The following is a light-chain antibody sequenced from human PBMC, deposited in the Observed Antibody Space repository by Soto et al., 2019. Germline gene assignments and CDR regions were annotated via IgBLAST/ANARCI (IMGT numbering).Light chain of an antibody. Sequence: IVLTQSPGTLSLSPGEGAILSCRASQSVSSSYLAWYQQKPGQAPRLLIFAASSRATGIPDRFSGSGSGTDFTLTISRLEPEDFAVYYCQQYGSSPYTFGQGTKLEIK. J-gene: IGKJ2*01. CDR1: QSVSSSY. V-gene: IGKV3-20*01. CDR3: QQYGSSPYT. CDR2: AAS.